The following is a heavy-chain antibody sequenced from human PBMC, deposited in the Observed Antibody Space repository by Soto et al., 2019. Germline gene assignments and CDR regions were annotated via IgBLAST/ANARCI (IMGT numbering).Heavy chain of an antibody. Sequence: GASVKVSCKASGYTFTTYDISWVRQATGQGLEWMGWMNPYSGNTGYAQKFQGRVTVTRTTSISTVHMELSGLRPDDTAVYYCARRKERSGPHYFDYWGQGSQVTVSS. CDR1: GYTFTTYD. J-gene: IGHJ4*02. CDR2: MNPYSGNT. CDR3: ARRKERSGPHYFDY. V-gene: IGHV1-8*01.